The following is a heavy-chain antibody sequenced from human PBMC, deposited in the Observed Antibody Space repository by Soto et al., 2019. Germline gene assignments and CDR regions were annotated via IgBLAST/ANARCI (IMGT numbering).Heavy chain of an antibody. Sequence: EVQLVESGGGLVQPGGSLRLSCAASGFPFTNYWMTWVRQAPGNGLEWVANINQDGREKYYVDSVKGRFTISRDNAKNSLYLQTTRLRAEDTAVYYCAGDREMATITGTFDIWGQGTMVTVSS. D-gene: IGHD5-12*01. CDR2: INQDGREK. V-gene: IGHV3-7*03. CDR1: GFPFTNYW. J-gene: IGHJ3*02. CDR3: AGDREMATITGTFDI.